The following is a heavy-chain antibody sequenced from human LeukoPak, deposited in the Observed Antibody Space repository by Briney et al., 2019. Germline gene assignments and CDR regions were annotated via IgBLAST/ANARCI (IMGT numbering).Heavy chain of an antibody. CDR1: GFIFSSYW. CDR2: IKYDGSDE. V-gene: IGHV3-7*01. CDR3: ARSSGWSSEFDY. Sequence: GGSLRLSCAASGFIFSSYWMTWVRQAPGKGLEWVANIKYDGSDEYYVDSVKGRFTISRDNAKNSLYLQMNSLRAEDTAVYYCARSSGWSSEFDYWGQGTLVTVSS. J-gene: IGHJ4*02. D-gene: IGHD6-19*01.